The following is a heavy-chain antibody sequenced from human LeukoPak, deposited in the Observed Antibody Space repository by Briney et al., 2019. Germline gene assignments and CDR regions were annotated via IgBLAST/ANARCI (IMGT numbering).Heavy chain of an antibody. Sequence: GGSLRLSCAASGFTFSNYAMTWVRQAPGKGLEWVSVISGSGDYTHEADSVKGRFIISRDKSKKTLYLQMNSLRAEDTAVYYCARAKNDYGDYIYYYYGMDVWGQGTTVTVSS. J-gene: IGHJ6*02. CDR2: ISGSGDYT. CDR1: GFTFSNYA. CDR3: ARAKNDYGDYIYYYYGMDV. D-gene: IGHD4-17*01. V-gene: IGHV3-23*01.